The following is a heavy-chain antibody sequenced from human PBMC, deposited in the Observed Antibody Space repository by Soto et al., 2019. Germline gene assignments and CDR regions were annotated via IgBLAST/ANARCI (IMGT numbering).Heavy chain of an antibody. J-gene: IGHJ4*02. CDR3: ARAPISTRVTKRQFDY. D-gene: IGHD4-17*01. CDR2: IYYTGTT. CDR1: DGSISSGGYY. V-gene: IGHV4-31*03. Sequence: SETLSLTCSVSDGSISSGGYYWNWIRQHPGKGLEWIGYIYYTGTTYYNPSLKSRVTVSVDPSRNQFSLKLSSVTAADTAVYYCARAPISTRVTKRQFDYWGQGTLVPVSS.